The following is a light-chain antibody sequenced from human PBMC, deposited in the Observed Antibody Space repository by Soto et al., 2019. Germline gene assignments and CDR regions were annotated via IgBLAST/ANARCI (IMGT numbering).Light chain of an antibody. CDR1: QSVHNF. V-gene: IGKV3-15*01. CDR2: GAT. Sequence: EVVFTQSPATLSLSPGERAALSCKASQSVHNFLAWYQQKPGQAPRLLIHGATTRATGIPARFSGSGSGTEFTLTISSLQSEDFAVYYCQQYGNSPITFGQGTRLEIK. J-gene: IGKJ5*01. CDR3: QQYGNSPIT.